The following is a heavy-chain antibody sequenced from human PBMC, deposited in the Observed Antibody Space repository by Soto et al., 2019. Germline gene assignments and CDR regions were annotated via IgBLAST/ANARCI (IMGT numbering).Heavy chain of an antibody. CDR2: VCDTATT. Sequence: QVQLQESGPRLVKPSETLSLTCTVSGGSMRGYCWSWVRQPAGKGLDWIGRVCDTATTNYNPSLNSRVTMSIDTSKNQFFLKVTSVTAADTAVYYCARGPQLAKNWFDSWGQGTLVTVSS. CDR3: ARGPQLAKNWFDS. V-gene: IGHV4-4*07. J-gene: IGHJ5*01. CDR1: GGSMRGYC. D-gene: IGHD5-12*01.